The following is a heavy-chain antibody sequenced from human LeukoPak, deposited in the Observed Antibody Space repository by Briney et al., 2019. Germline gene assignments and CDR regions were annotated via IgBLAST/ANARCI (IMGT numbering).Heavy chain of an antibody. CDR1: GYTFTSYD. J-gene: IGHJ4*02. Sequence: ASVKVSCTASGYTFTSYDINWVRQATGHGLEWMGWMNPNSGNTGYAQKFQGRVTMTRNTSISTAYMELSSLRSEDTAVYYCARGRTAHTYYDSSGDCDYWGQGTLVTVSS. CDR2: MNPNSGNT. D-gene: IGHD3-22*01. CDR3: ARGRTAHTYYDSSGDCDY. V-gene: IGHV1-8*01.